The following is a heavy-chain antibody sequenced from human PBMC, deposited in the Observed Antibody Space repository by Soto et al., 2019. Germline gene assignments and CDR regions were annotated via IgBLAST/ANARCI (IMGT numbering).Heavy chain of an antibody. D-gene: IGHD5-12*01. J-gene: IGHJ4*02. CDR2: IYYSGST. Sequence: SETLSPPCTVVGGPISNHYWGWIRQPAGKGVGWIGYIYYSGSTNYNPSLKSRVTRSLDTYKIQFSVKLGSVSAADTAVYYCAREGGYSGYDYWGQGTLGTVSS. CDR1: GGPISNHY. V-gene: IGHV4-59*11. CDR3: AREGGYSGYDY.